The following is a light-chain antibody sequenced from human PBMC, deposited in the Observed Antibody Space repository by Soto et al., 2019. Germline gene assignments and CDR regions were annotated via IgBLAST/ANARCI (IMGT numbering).Light chain of an antibody. CDR1: GNDVGGYTF. V-gene: IGLV2-14*03. CDR3: CSYTATTTHV. Sequence: QSVLTQPASVSGSPGQSISISCTGTGNDVGGYTFVSWYQQHPDKVPKLVIFDVNRRPSGVSDRFSGSKSVNAASLTISGLQAEDEADYYCCSYTATTTHVFGTGTKVTVL. J-gene: IGLJ1*01. CDR2: DVN.